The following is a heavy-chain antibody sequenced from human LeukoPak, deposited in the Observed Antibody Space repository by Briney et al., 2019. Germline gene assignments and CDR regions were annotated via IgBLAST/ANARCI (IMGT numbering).Heavy chain of an antibody. CDR3: ARENYYFGSGNYYDYFDY. Sequence: PSETLSLTCTVSGGSINNYYWSWIRQPPGKGLEWIGYVYYSGSTNYNPSLKSRVTISLDTSKNQFSLKLSSVSTADTAVYYCARENYYFGSGNYYDYFDYWSQGTLVTVSS. V-gene: IGHV4-59*01. CDR1: GGSINNYY. J-gene: IGHJ4*02. D-gene: IGHD3-10*01. CDR2: VYYSGST.